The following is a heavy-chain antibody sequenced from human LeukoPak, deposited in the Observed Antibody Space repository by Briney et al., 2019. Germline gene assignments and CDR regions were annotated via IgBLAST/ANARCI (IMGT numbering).Heavy chain of an antibody. V-gene: IGHV3-64*04. Sequence: GGSLRLSCSASGFTFSSYAMHWVRQAPGKGLEYVSAISSNGGSTYYADSVKGRFTISRDNFKNTLYLQMNSLRAEDAAVYYCAKLQLPMYYYYGMDVWSQGTTVTVSS. CDR3: AKLQLPMYYYYGMDV. CDR2: ISSNGGST. J-gene: IGHJ6*02. D-gene: IGHD2-2*01. CDR1: GFTFSSYA.